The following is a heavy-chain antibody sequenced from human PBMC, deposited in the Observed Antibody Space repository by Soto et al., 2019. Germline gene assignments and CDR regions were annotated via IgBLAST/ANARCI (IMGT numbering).Heavy chain of an antibody. CDR3: AHRRGYCVSANCYGTWFDP. D-gene: IGHD2-2*01. J-gene: IGHJ5*02. CDR1: GFSLSTSGVG. Sequence: QITLKESGPTLVKPTQTLTLTCTFSGFSLSTSGVGVGWLRQPPGKALEWLALIYWDDDKHYSPSLKSRLTITKDTSKSQVVLTMTNMDPVDTATYYCAHRRGYCVSANCYGTWFDPWGQGTLVTVSS. V-gene: IGHV2-5*02. CDR2: IYWDDDK.